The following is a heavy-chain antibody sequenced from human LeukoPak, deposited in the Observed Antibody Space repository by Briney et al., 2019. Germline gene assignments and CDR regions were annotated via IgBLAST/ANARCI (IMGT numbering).Heavy chain of an antibody. CDR3: ARVAYYYDSSGAAPAFDI. CDR1: GGSISNYY. J-gene: IGHJ3*02. V-gene: IGHV4-59*12. Sequence: SETLSLTCTVSGGSISNYYWSWIRQPPGKGLEWIGYIYYSGSTYYNPSLKSRVTISVDTSKNQFSLKLSSVTAADTAVYYCARVAYYYDSSGAAPAFDIWGQGTMVTVSS. D-gene: IGHD3-22*01. CDR2: IYYSGST.